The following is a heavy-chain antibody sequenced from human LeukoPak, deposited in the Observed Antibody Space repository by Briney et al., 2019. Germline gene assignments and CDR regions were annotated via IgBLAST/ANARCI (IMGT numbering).Heavy chain of an antibody. J-gene: IGHJ4*02. CDR2: IKQDGSEK. CDR1: GFSISSYW. Sequence: GGSLRLSCAGSGFSISSYWMAWVRQAPGRGLEWVAHIKQDGSEKNYVDVVKGRFTISRDNAKNSVYLQMNSLRAEDTAVYFCARNRQWLLADYWGQGTVVTVSS. CDR3: ARNRQWLLADY. D-gene: IGHD3-22*01. V-gene: IGHV3-7*04.